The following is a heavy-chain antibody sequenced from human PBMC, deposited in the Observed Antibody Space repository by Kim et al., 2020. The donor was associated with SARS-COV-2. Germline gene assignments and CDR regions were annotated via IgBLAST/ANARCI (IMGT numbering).Heavy chain of an antibody. J-gene: IGHJ6*02. D-gene: IGHD3-10*01. CDR3: ARGSYVLLWFGESPGELRYGMDV. CDR1: GYTFTSYD. V-gene: IGHV1-8*01. Sequence: ASVKVSCKASGYTFTSYDINWVRQATGQGLEWMGWMNPNSGNTGYAQKFQGRVTMTRNTSISTAYMELSSLRSEDTAVYYCARGSYVLLWFGESPGELRYGMDVWGQGTTVTVSS. CDR2: MNPNSGNT.